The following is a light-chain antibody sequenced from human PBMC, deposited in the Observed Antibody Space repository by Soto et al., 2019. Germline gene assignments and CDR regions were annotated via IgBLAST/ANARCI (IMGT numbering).Light chain of an antibody. J-gene: IGKJ5*01. V-gene: IGKV1-5*03. CDR2: TAS. CDR3: QHNNSFSIT. Sequence: DIHMTQAPSTLSASLGERVAITFRASESISMWLAWYQQKPGKAPNLLISTASSLQSGVPSRFSGSGSGTEFTLTINSLQADDFATYYCQHNNSFSITFGQGTRMEIK. CDR1: ESISMW.